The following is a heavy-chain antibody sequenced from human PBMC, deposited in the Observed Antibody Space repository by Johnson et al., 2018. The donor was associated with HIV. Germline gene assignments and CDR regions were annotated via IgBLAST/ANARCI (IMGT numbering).Heavy chain of an antibody. Sequence: VQLVESGGGLVKTGESLRLSCAASGFTFSNSWMSWVRQGPGKGLEWVSAISGGGGSTYYADSVKGRFTISRDNSKNTLYLQINRLRAEDTALYYCAKDEAAAAYAFDIWGQGTMVTVSS. CDR1: GFTFSNSW. J-gene: IGHJ3*02. V-gene: IGHV3-23*04. CDR2: ISGGGGST. CDR3: AKDEAAAAYAFDI. D-gene: IGHD6-13*01.